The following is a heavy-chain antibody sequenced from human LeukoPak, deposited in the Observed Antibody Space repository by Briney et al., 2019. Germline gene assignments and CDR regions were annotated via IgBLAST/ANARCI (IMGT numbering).Heavy chain of an antibody. J-gene: IGHJ6*03. D-gene: IGHD3-10*01. CDR2: MNPNSGNT. CDR1: GYTFTSYG. Sequence: ASVKVSCKASGYTFTSYGISWVRQAPGQGLEWMGWMNPNSGNTGYAQKFQGRVTMTRNTSISTAYMELSSLRSEDTAVYYCARGGGSGSYYKYYYYYYMDVWGKGTTVTISS. V-gene: IGHV1-8*02. CDR3: ARGGGSGSYYKYYYYYYMDV.